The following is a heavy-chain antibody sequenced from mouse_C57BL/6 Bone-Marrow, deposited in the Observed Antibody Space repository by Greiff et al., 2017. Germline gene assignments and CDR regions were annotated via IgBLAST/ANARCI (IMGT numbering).Heavy chain of an antibody. CDR1: GYTFTSYW. Sequence: QVQLQQPGAELVKPGASVKLSCKASGYTFTSYWMHWVKQRPGQGLEWIGMIPPNSGSTNYNEKFKSKATLTVDKSSSTAYMQLSSLTSEDSAVYYCARWTYPSTEDDYAMDYWGQGTSVTVSS. CDR3: ARWTYPSTEDDYAMDY. CDR2: IPPNSGST. J-gene: IGHJ4*01. V-gene: IGHV1-64*01. D-gene: IGHD5-1*01.